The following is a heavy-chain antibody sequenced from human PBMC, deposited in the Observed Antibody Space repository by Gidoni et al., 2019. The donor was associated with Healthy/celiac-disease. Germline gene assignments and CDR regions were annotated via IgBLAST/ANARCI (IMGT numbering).Heavy chain of an antibody. Sequence: SFTSYWIGWVRQMPGKGLEWMGIIYPGDSDTRYSASFQGQVTISADKSISTAYLQWSSLKASDTAMYYCAILLRVVGAPGYFDYWIQGTLVTVSS. CDR3: AILLRVVGAPGYFDY. CDR1: SFTSYW. CDR2: IYPGDSDT. J-gene: IGHJ4*02. D-gene: IGHD1-26*01. V-gene: IGHV5-51*01.